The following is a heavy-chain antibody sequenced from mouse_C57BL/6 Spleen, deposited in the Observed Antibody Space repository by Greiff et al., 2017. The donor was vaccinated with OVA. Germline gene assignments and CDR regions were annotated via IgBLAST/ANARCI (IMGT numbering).Heavy chain of an antibody. CDR1: GYTFTDYN. Sequence: EVQVVESGPELVKPGASVKMSCKASGYTFTDYNMHWVKQSHGKSLEWIGYINPNNGGTSYNQKFKGKATLTVNKSSSTAYMELRSLTSEDSAVYYCGITTVVATRYAMDYWGQGTSVTVSS. CDR2: INPNNGGT. D-gene: IGHD1-1*01. J-gene: IGHJ4*01. CDR3: GITTVVATRYAMDY. V-gene: IGHV1-22*01.